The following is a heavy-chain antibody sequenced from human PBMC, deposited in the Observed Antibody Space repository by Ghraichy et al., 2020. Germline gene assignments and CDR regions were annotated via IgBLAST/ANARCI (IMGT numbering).Heavy chain of an antibody. CDR2: IYYSGST. Sequence: SETLSLTCTVSGGSISSYYWSWIRQPPGKGLEWIGYIYYSGSTNYNPSLKSRVTISVDTSKNQFSLKLSSVTAADTAVYYCARHVPSSSSLNWFDPWGQGTLVTVSS. CDR1: GGSISSYY. J-gene: IGHJ5*02. D-gene: IGHD6-6*01. CDR3: ARHVPSSSSLNWFDP. V-gene: IGHV4-59*08.